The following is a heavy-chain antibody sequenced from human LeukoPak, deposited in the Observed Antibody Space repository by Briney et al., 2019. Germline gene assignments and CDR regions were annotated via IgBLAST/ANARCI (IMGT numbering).Heavy chain of an antibody. CDR2: INPNSGGT. V-gene: IGHV1-2*02. CDR1: GYTFTGYY. J-gene: IGHJ3*02. D-gene: IGHD3-22*01. CDR3: ARDYYYDSSGNYYDAFDI. Sequence: ASVRVSCKASGYTFTGYYMHWVRQAPGQGLEWMGWINPNSGGTNYAQKFQGRVTMTRDTSISTAYMELRSLRSDDTAVYYCARDYYYDSSGNYYDAFDIWGQGTMVTVSS.